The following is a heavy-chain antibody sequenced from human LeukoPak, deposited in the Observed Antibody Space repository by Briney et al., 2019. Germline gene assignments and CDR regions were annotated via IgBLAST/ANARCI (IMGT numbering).Heavy chain of an antibody. J-gene: IGHJ5*02. CDR3: ARHKHGYYGSGSHVLFDP. D-gene: IGHD3-10*01. V-gene: IGHV4-39*01. CDR1: AGSISSSSYY. Sequence: SETLSRTCTVSAGSISSSSYYWGWIRQPPGKRLGWSGCIYYRGITYYNTSLKSRVTICVDTSKNKFSLKLSSVAAADTAVYDCARHKHGYYGSGSHVLFDPWSQGTLVTVSS. CDR2: IYYRGIT.